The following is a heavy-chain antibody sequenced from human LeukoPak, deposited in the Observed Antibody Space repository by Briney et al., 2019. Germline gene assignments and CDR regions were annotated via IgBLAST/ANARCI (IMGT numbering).Heavy chain of an antibody. V-gene: IGHV3-74*01. CDR1: GFTFSSYW. CDR3: ARAAYYRFDY. D-gene: IGHD1-26*01. J-gene: IGHJ4*02. CDR2: INSDGSTI. Sequence: QPGGSLRLSCAASGFTFSSYWVPWVRQAPGKGLEWVARINSDGSTINHTDSVRGRFTISRDNAENTLYLQMSSLRAEDTAIYFCARAAYYRFDYWGQGTLVTVSS.